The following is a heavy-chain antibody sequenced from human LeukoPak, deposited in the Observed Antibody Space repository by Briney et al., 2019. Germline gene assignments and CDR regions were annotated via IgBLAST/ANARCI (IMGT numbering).Heavy chain of an antibody. CDR3: ARESRWLRFIDYYYYYMDV. J-gene: IGHJ6*03. CDR2: IYYSGNT. D-gene: IGHD5-12*01. Sequence: SETLSLTCTVSGVSISSSNSYWGWIRQPPGKGLEWIGSIYYSGNTYYNASLKSQVSISIDTSKNQFSLRLTSVTAADTAVYYCARESRWLRFIDYYYYYMDVWGKGTTVTVSS. V-gene: IGHV4-39*02. CDR1: GVSISSSNSY.